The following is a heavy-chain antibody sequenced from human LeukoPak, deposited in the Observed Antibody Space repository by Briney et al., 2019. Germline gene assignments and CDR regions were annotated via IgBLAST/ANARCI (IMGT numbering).Heavy chain of an antibody. J-gene: IGHJ4*02. D-gene: IGHD3-10*01. CDR2: IYYSGST. V-gene: IGHV4-59*01. CDR1: GGSISSYY. Sequence: SETLSLTCAVYGGSISSYYWSWIRQPPGKGLEWIGYIYYSGSTNYNPSLKSRVTISVDTSENQFSLKLSSVTAADTAVYYCARDDSASQFDYWGQGTLVTVSS. CDR3: ARDDSASQFDY.